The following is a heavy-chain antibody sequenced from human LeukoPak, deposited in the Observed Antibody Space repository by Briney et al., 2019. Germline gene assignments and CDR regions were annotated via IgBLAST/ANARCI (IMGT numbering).Heavy chain of an antibody. J-gene: IGHJ4*02. D-gene: IGHD3-16*02. CDR2: IYYSGST. CDR3: ARALYDDYVWGSYRYFDY. V-gene: IGHV4-59*01. Sequence: SETLSLTCTVSGGSISSYYWSWIRQPPGKGLEWIGYIYYSGSTNYNPSLNSRVTISVDTSKNQFSLKLSSVTAADTAVYYCARALYDDYVWGSYRYFDYWGQGTLVTVSS. CDR1: GGSISSYY.